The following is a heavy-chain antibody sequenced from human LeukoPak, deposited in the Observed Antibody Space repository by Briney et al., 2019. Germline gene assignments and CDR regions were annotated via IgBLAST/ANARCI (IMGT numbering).Heavy chain of an antibody. J-gene: IGHJ4*02. V-gene: IGHV3-30*04. CDR3: AKAWADGYNNFDS. CDR2: ISHDGNNE. CDR1: GFTFSNYA. D-gene: IGHD5-24*01. Sequence: PGGSLRLSCAASGFTFSNYAVHWVRQAPGKGLEWVAVISHDGNNEYYADSVKGRFTTSRDNSKNTLYLQMNSPRADDTAVYYCAKAWADGYNNFDSWGQGTLVTVSS.